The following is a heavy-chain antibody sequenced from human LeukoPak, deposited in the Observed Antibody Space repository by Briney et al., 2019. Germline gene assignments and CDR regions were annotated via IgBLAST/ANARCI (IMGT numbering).Heavy chain of an antibody. Sequence: GGSLRLSCAASGFTFSSYEMHWVRQAPGKGLEWIPYTSSGGTTMYYADSVKGRFTISRDNAKNSLYLQMNSLRAEDTAVYYCARAGPGSGGFLFDYWGQGTLVTVSS. J-gene: IGHJ4*02. V-gene: IGHV3-48*03. CDR3: ARAGPGSGGFLFDY. CDR1: GFTFSSYE. D-gene: IGHD3-10*01. CDR2: TSSGGTTM.